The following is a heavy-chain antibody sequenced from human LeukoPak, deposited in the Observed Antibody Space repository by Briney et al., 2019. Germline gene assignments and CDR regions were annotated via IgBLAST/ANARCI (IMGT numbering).Heavy chain of an antibody. V-gene: IGHV3-7*01. J-gene: IGHJ4*02. D-gene: IGHD5-24*01. CDR3: ARGPDGYNFDY. CDR1: GVTFSSYW. Sequence: SGGSLRLSCAASGVTFSSYWMSWVRQAPGKGLEWVANIKQDGSEKYYVDSVKGRFTISRDNAKNSLYLQMNSLRAEDTAVYYCARGPDGYNFDYWGQGTLATVSS. CDR2: IKQDGSEK.